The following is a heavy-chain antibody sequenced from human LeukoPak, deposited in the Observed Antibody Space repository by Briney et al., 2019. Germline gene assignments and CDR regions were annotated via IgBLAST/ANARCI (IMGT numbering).Heavy chain of an antibody. D-gene: IGHD3-3*01. Sequence: SETLSLTCTVSGGSISSYYWSWIRLPPGKGLQWIGRIYSSGSTNYNPSLKSRVTMSVDTSKNQFSLRLSSVTAADTAVYYCARDLGFWSGPDYWGQGTLVTVSS. CDR1: GGSISSYY. CDR2: IYSSGST. V-gene: IGHV4-4*07. CDR3: ARDLGFWSGPDY. J-gene: IGHJ4*02.